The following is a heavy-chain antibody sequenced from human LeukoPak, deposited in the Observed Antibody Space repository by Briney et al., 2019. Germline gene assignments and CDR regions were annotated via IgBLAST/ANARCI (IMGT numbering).Heavy chain of an antibody. V-gene: IGHV1-8*01. CDR3: AIRYGSGEKYYYYYMDV. Sequence: ASVKVSCKASGYTFTSYDINWVRQATGQGLEWMGWMNPNSGNTGYAQKFQGRVTMTRNTSISTAYRELSSLRSEDTAAYYCAIRYGSGEKYYYYYMDVWGKGTTVTVSS. CDR1: GYTFTSYD. D-gene: IGHD3-10*01. CDR2: MNPNSGNT. J-gene: IGHJ6*03.